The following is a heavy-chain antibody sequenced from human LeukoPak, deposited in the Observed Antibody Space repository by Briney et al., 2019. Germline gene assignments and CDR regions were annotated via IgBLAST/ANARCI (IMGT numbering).Heavy chain of an antibody. Sequence: TGGSLRLSCAASGFTFSDYYMSWFRQAPGKGLEWVSYISSSGSTIYYADSVKGRFTISRDNAKNSLYLQMNSLRAEDTAVYYCARDGQGWLQFTGGHYYGMDVWGQGTTVTVSS. V-gene: IGHV3-11*01. J-gene: IGHJ6*02. D-gene: IGHD5-24*01. CDR3: ARDGQGWLQFTGGHYYGMDV. CDR2: ISSSGSTI. CDR1: GFTFSDYY.